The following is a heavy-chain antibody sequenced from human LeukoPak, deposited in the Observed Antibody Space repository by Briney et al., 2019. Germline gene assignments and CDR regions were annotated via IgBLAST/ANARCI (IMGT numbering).Heavy chain of an antibody. V-gene: IGHV3-49*03. D-gene: IGHD6-19*01. CDR3: SRGSGWLSVY. Sequence: PAGSLRLSCTASGFTFGDYLMSWFRQAPGKGLEWIGFISGGTTEYAASVKGRFTISRDDSTRIAYLQMNSLTTEDTAVYYCSRGSGWLSVYWGQGTLVTVSS. J-gene: IGHJ4*02. CDR1: GFTFGDYL. CDR2: ISGGTT.